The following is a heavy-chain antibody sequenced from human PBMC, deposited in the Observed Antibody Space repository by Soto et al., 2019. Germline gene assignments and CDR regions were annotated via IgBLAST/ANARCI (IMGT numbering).Heavy chain of an antibody. V-gene: IGHV2-5*01. D-gene: IGHD1-26*01. CDR2: IYWNDDK. Sequence: QITLKESGPTLVKPTQTLTLTCIFSGFSLSPSGVGVGWIRQPPGQSLEWLGLIYWNDDKRYSPSVKTRLTITKDTSKNQVVLTMINMDPVDTATYFCARWTLGWSYWYFANWGPGTLVTVSA. CDR3: ARWTLGWSYWYFAN. J-gene: IGHJ4*02. CDR1: GFSLSPSGVG.